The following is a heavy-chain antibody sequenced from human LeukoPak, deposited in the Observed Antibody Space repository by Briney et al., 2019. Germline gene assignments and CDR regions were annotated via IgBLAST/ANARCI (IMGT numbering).Heavy chain of an antibody. CDR3: ARARSGYSGYFRY. CDR2: IYYSGST. J-gene: IGHJ4*02. Sequence: PSETLSLTCTVSGCSISSHYWSWIRQPPGKGLEWIGYIYYSGSTNYNPSLKSRVTISVDTSKNQFSLKLSSVTTADTAVYYCARARSGYSGYFRYWGQGTLVTVSS. V-gene: IGHV4-59*11. CDR1: GCSISSHY. D-gene: IGHD5-12*01.